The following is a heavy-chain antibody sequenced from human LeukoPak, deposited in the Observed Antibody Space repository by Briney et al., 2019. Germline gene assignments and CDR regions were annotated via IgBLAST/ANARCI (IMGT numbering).Heavy chain of an antibody. V-gene: IGHV4-59*01. CDR3: ARVGVDNWNDPEYAFDI. CDR2: IYYSGST. J-gene: IGHJ3*02. D-gene: IGHD1-20*01. Sequence: SETLSLTCTVSGGSISSSYWSWIRQPPGKGQEWIGYIYYSGSTNYNPSLKSRVTISVDTSKNQFSLKLSSVTAADTAVYYCARVGVDNWNDPEYAFDIWGQGTMVTVSS. CDR1: GGSISSSY.